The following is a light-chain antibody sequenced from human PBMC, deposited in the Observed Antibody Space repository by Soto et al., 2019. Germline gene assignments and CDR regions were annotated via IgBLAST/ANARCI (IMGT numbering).Light chain of an antibody. CDR2: EVT. CDR1: SSDIGSYNL. CDR3: SSYAGRTTFEV. V-gene: IGLV2-23*02. J-gene: IGLJ3*02. Sequence: QSALTQPASVYGSPGQSITISCTGTSSDIGSYNLVSWYQQHPGKAPRLIIYEVTKRPSGVSNRFSGSKSGNTASLTVSGLQAEDEADYYCSSYAGRTTFEVFGGGTKVTVL.